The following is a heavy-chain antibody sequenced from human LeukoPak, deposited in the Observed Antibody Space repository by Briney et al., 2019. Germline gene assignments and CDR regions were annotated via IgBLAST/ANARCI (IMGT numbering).Heavy chain of an antibody. D-gene: IGHD3-9*01. CDR3: NRYDILTGYYYFDC. J-gene: IGHJ4*02. CDR2: IRSKAYGGTT. CDR1: GFTSGGYA. V-gene: IGHV3-49*04. Sequence: GGSLRLSCTASGFTSGGYAMSWVRQAPGKGQEWVGFIRSKAYGGTTEYAASVKGRFTISRDDSKSIAYLQMNSLKTEDTAVYYCNRYDILTGYYYFDCWGQGTLVTVSS.